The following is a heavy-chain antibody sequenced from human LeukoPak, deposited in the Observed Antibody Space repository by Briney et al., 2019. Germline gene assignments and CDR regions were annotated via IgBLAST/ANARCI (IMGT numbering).Heavy chain of an antibody. CDR2: IYYSGST. CDR3: AREMYYYNSSAYFCYFDY. J-gene: IGHJ4*02. D-gene: IGHD3-22*01. CDR1: GGSMINYY. Sequence: SETLSLTCTVSGGSMINYYWSWIRQPPGKGLEWIGYIYYSGSTNYNPSLKSRVTISVDTSKNQFSLKLNSVTAADTAVYYCAREMYYYNSSAYFCYFDYWGQGSLVTVSS. V-gene: IGHV4-59*01.